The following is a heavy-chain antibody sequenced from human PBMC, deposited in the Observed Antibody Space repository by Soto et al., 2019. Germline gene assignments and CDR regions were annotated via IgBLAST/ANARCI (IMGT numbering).Heavy chain of an antibody. V-gene: IGHV4-34*01. CDR1: SGSFSGYY. CDR3: ARGRLFLTTSGLAITYFDY. CDR2: ITHGGST. Sequence: SETLSLTCAVYSGSFSGYYYSWIRQSPGKGLEWIGEITHGGSTTYSPSLKSRVTMSLDTSKNQFSLNMTSMTAADTAVYYCARGRLFLTTSGLAITYFDYWGQGALVTVSS. D-gene: IGHD3-3*01. J-gene: IGHJ4*02.